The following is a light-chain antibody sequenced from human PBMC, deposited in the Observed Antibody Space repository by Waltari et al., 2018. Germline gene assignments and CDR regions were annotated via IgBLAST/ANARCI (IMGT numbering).Light chain of an antibody. CDR3: CSYAGSSTVV. CDR2: EVS. J-gene: IGLJ2*01. Sequence: QSALTQPASVSGSPGQSITISCTGTSSDVGSYNLVSWYQQHPGKAPKLMIYEVSKRPSGVSNRFSGSKSGNTASRTNSGLQAEDEADYYCCSYAGSSTVVFGGGTKLTVL. V-gene: IGLV2-23*02. CDR1: SSDVGSYNL.